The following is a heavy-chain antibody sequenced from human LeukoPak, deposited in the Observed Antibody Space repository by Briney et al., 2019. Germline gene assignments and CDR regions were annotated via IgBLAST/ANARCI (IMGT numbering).Heavy chain of an antibody. CDR2: IYHSGNT. V-gene: IGHV3-53*01. J-gene: IGHJ3*02. CDR3: ARALNGFDI. Sequence: GGSLRLSCAASGFTISSYYMAWVRQAPGKGLEWVSVIYHSGNTDYADSVKGRFTISRDNSKNTVYLQMNSLRAEDTAVYYCARALNGFDIWGPGTLVTVSS. CDR1: GFTISSYY.